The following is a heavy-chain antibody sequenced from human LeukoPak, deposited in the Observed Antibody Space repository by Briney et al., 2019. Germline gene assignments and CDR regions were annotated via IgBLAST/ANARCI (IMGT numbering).Heavy chain of an antibody. CDR3: TTDDPINKS. Sequence: GGSLRLSCAASGFTFSNAWMSWVRQAPRKGLEWVGRIKSKGNGGTTDFAAPVTGRFTISRDDSKNTLFLQMNSLKNEDTAMYYCTTDDPINKSWGQGTLVTVSS. J-gene: IGHJ4*02. V-gene: IGHV3-15*01. CDR2: IKSKGNGGTT. CDR1: GFTFSNAW.